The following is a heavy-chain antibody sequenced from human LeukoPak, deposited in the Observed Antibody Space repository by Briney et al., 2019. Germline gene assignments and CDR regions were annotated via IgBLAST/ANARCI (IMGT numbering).Heavy chain of an antibody. D-gene: IGHD6-19*01. Sequence: ASVKVSCKASGYTFTGYYMHWVRQAPGQGLEWMGWINPNSGGTNYAQKFQGRVTMTRDTSISTAYMELSRLRSDDTAVYYCARDGPVAGTASFDPWGQGTLVTVSS. CDR3: ARDGPVAGTASFDP. CDR1: GYTFTGYY. CDR2: INPNSGGT. V-gene: IGHV1-2*02. J-gene: IGHJ5*02.